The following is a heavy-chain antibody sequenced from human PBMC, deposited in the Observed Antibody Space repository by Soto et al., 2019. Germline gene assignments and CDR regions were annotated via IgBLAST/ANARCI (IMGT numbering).Heavy chain of an antibody. Sequence: GGSLRLSCAASGFTFSSYAMNWVRQAPGKGPEWVSAISGSAATTHFADSVKGRFTISRDNSKNTLYLQMNSLRAEDTAVYYCARDRSYYDSSGSYSPPYWGQGTLVTVSS. D-gene: IGHD3-22*01. J-gene: IGHJ4*02. CDR2: ISGSAATT. CDR1: GFTFSSYA. V-gene: IGHV3-23*01. CDR3: ARDRSYYDSSGSYSPPY.